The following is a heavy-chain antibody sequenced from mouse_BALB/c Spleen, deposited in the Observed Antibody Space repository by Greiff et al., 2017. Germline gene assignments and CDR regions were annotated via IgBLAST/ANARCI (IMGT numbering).Heavy chain of an antibody. V-gene: IGHV1-7*01. D-gene: IGHD2-14*01. CDR3: ARSGYGDRYDYGWFAC. CDR2: INPSTGYT. Sequence: QVQLQQSGAELAKPGASVKMSCKASGYTFTSYWMHWVKQRPGQGLEWIGYINPSTGYTEYNQKFKDKATLTADKSSSTAYMQLSSLTSEDSAVYYCARSGYGDRYDYGWFACWGQGTLVTVSA. CDR1: GYTFTSYW. J-gene: IGHJ3*01.